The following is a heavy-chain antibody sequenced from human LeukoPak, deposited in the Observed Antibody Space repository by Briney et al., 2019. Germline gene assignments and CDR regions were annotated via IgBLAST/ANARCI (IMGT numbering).Heavy chain of an antibody. Sequence: TGGSLRLSCAASGFTFSTYWMHWVRQAPGKGLVWVSRINTDGSSTTYADSVKGRFTISRDNSKNTLYLQMNSLRAEDAAIYYCARVLYYYASVSYNYYMDVWGKGTTVTISS. D-gene: IGHD3-10*01. CDR3: ARVLYYYASVSYNYYMDV. CDR2: INTDGSST. J-gene: IGHJ6*03. CDR1: GFTFSTYW. V-gene: IGHV3-74*03.